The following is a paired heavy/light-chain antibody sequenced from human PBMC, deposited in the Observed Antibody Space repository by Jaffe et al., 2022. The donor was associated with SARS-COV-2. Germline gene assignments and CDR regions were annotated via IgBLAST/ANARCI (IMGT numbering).Light chain of an antibody. CDR3: LLTYSLTRV. V-gene: IGLV7-46*01. CDR2: DTI. CDR1: TGSVTSGHY. J-gene: IGLJ3*02. Sequence: QTVVTQEPSLTVSPGGTVTLTCGSSTGSVTSGHYPYWFQQKPGQAPRTLIYDTINKHSWTPARFSGSLLGGKAALTLSDAQPEDEAEYYCLLTYSLTRVFGGGTKLTVL.
Heavy chain of an antibody. CDR2: IRSKPDGGTT. D-gene: IGHD3-10*01. Sequence: EEQLVESGGDLVKPGGSLRLSCEASGFTFTNVWMSWVRQAPGKGLEWVGRIRSKPDGGTTDYVAPVKGRFTISGDDSKNTLYLQMNSLKTEDTAVYYCTTEFGGFSGSGSPRKYYFDYWGQGTLVTVSS. CDR3: TTEFGGFSGSGSPRKYYFDY. J-gene: IGHJ4*02. CDR1: GFTFTNVW. V-gene: IGHV3-15*01.